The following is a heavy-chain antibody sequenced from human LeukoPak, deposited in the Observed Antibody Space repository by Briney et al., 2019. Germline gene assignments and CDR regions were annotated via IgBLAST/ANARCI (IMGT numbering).Heavy chain of an antibody. CDR3: ARDREQLVLTGWFDP. CDR1: GFTFSSYG. Sequence: GGSLRLSCAASGFTFSSYGMSWVRQAPGKGLEWVSAIGGRDGSTYYADSVKGRFTISRDNSKNTLYVQMNSLRAEDTAVYYCARDREQLVLTGWFDPWGQGTLVTVSS. D-gene: IGHD6-6*01. J-gene: IGHJ5*02. CDR2: IGGRDGST. V-gene: IGHV3-23*01.